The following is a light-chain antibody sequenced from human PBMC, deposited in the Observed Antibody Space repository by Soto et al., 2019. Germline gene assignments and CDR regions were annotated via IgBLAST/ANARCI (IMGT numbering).Light chain of an antibody. V-gene: IGKV1-39*01. CDR2: AAS. CDR1: QSISSY. Sequence: THAPRTISTSVGDRVTITCRASQSISSYLNWYQQKPGKAPKLLIYAASSLQSGVPSRFSGSGSGTDFTLTVSRLEPEDFAVYYCQQYGRSRTFGQGTKVDIK. J-gene: IGKJ1*01. CDR3: QQYGRSRT.